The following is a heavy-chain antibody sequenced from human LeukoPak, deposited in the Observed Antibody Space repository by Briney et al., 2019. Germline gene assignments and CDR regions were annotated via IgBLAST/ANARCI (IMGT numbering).Heavy chain of an antibody. J-gene: IGHJ4*02. CDR3: VRAATPYIINGPRFDY. CDR1: GFTSSAYD. V-gene: IGHV3-13*04. CDR2: SGTVGDT. Sequence: GESLRLSCAASGFTSSAYDMHWVRQITGGGLEWVSTSGTVGDTFYSDSVKGRFTISRENAKNSVHLQMNSLRVEDSAIYFCVRAATPYIINGPRFDYWGQGTLVTVSS. D-gene: IGHD6-25*01.